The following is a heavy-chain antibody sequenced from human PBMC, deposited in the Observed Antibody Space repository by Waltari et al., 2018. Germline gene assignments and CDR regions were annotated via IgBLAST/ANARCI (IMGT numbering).Heavy chain of an antibody. CDR3: AREYCSSTSCYTGLAIDY. D-gene: IGHD2-2*02. CDR2: IIPIFGTA. CDR1: GGTFSSYA. J-gene: IGHJ4*02. Sequence: QVQLVQSGAEVKKPGSSVTVSCKASGGTFSSYAISWVRQAPGQGLEWMGGIIPIFGTANYAQKFQGRVTITADESTSTAYMELSSLRSEDTAVYYCAREYCSSTSCYTGLAIDYWGQGTLVTVSS. V-gene: IGHV1-69*12.